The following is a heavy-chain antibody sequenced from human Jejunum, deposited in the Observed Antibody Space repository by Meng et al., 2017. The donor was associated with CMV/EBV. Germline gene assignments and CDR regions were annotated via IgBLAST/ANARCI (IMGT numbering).Heavy chain of an antibody. J-gene: IGHJ4*02. CDR1: GVTFSSVA. CDR3: AKEDYSNDFDY. CDR2: SSGSGGTT. Sequence: AASGVTFSSVALSWVRQAAGEGMEWVSNSSGSGGTTYYAGSVKGRFTISRDNSKNTLYLQMNSLRAEDTAVYYCAKEDYSNDFDYWGQGTLVTVSS. V-gene: IGHV3-23*01. D-gene: IGHD4-11*01.